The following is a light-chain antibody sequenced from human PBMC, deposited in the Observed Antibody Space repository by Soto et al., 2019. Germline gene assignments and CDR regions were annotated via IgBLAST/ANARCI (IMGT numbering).Light chain of an antibody. CDR3: QQYGSVPLT. Sequence: ESVLAQSPGPLSLSPGERATLSRRASQSVSTSYLAWYQHKHGQAPRLLLHGASSRATGIPDRFSGSGSGADFTLTISRLEPEDFAVYYCQQYGSVPLTFGGGTKVEIK. J-gene: IGKJ4*02. CDR2: GAS. V-gene: IGKV3-20*01. CDR1: QSVSTSY.